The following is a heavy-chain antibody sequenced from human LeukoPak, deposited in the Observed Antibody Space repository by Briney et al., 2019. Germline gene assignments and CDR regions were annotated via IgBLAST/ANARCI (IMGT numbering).Heavy chain of an antibody. CDR1: GFTVSSNY. V-gene: IGHV3-66*01. CDR2: IYSGGST. J-gene: IGHJ4*02. CDR3: ARVRRSGSYYFDY. Sequence: SGGSLRLSCAASGFTVSSNYMSWVRQAPGKGLEWVSVIYSGGSTYYADSVKGRFTISRDNSKNTPYLQMNSLRAEDTAVYYCARVRRSGSYYFDYWGQGTLVTVSS. D-gene: IGHD1-26*01.